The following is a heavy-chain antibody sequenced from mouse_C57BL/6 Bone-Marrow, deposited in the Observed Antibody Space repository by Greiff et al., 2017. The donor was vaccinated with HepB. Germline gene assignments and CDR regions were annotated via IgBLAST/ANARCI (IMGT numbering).Heavy chain of an antibody. J-gene: IGHJ2*01. CDR1: GFTFSSYA. CDR2: ISDGGSYT. V-gene: IGHV5-4*03. D-gene: IGHD4-1*01. Sequence: EVNLVESGGGLVKPGGSLKLSCAASGFTFSSYAMSWVRQTPEKRLEWVATISDGGSYTYYPDNVKGRFTISRDNAKNNLYLQMSHLKSEDTAMYYCARAGDWDGDYWGQGTTLTVSS. CDR3: ARAGDWDGDY.